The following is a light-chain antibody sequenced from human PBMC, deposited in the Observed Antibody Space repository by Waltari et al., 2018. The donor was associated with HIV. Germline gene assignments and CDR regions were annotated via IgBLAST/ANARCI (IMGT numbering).Light chain of an antibody. Sequence: QSALTQPPSASGSPGQAVTISCTGTSSDVGGHSYVSWYPQHPGKAPKLIISEVTKRPSGVPDRFSGSKSGNTASLTVSGLQAEDEGDYFCSSYSGRNRSVIFGGGTRVTVL. CDR2: EVT. J-gene: IGLJ2*01. CDR3: SSYSGRNRSVI. V-gene: IGLV2-8*01. CDR1: SSDVGGHSY.